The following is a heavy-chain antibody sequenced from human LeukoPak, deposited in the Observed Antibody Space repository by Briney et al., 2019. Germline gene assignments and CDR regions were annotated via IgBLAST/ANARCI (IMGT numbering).Heavy chain of an antibody. CDR1: GYTFIRYD. Sequence: GASVKVSCKASGYTFIRYDISWVRQAPGQGLEWVGWISPYNDNTNYAQKLQGRVTMTTDTFTTTAYLELRSLRSDDTAVYYCAREGKFNDTFQFVFDIWGQGTMVTVSS. CDR3: AREGKFNDTFQFVFDI. J-gene: IGHJ3*02. V-gene: IGHV1-18*01. D-gene: IGHD2/OR15-2a*01. CDR2: ISPYNDNT.